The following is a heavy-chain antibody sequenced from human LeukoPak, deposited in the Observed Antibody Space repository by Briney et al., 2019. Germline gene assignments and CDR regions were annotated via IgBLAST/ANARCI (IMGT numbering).Heavy chain of an antibody. CDR1: GFTFSSYA. Sequence: GGSLRLSCAASGFTFSSYAMNWVRQAPGKGLEWVSSIRSSPSYMYYADSVKGRFTISRDNAKNSLYLQMNRLRAEDTAVYYCARRYYDSSGDYHAAFDYWGQGTLVTVSS. V-gene: IGHV3-21*01. CDR2: IRSSPSYM. CDR3: ARRYYDSSGDYHAAFDY. J-gene: IGHJ4*02. D-gene: IGHD3-22*01.